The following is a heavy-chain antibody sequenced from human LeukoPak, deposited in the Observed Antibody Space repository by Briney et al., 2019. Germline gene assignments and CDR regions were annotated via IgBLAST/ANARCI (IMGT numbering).Heavy chain of an antibody. Sequence: GGSLRLSCAASGFTFSSYSMNWVRQAPGKGLEWVSSISSSSSYIYYADSVKGRFTISRDNAKNSLYLQMNSLRAEDTAVYYCASRDTAMVLPDYWGQGTLVTVSS. V-gene: IGHV3-21*01. CDR2: ISSSSSYI. CDR1: GFTFSSYS. CDR3: ASRDTAMVLPDY. J-gene: IGHJ4*02. D-gene: IGHD5-18*01.